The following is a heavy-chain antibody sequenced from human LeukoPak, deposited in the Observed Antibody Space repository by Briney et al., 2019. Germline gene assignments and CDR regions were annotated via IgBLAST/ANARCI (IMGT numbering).Heavy chain of an antibody. J-gene: IGHJ4*02. D-gene: IGHD3-10*01. CDR3: ERSMVRGVIFFGY. CDR2: IYYSGST. CDR1: GGSISSYY. Sequence: SETLSLTCTVSGGSISSYYWSWIRQPPGKGLEWIGYIYYSGSTNYNPSLKSRVTISVDTSKNQFSLKLSSVTAADTAVYYCERSMVRGVIFFGYWGQGTLVTVSS. V-gene: IGHV4-59*01.